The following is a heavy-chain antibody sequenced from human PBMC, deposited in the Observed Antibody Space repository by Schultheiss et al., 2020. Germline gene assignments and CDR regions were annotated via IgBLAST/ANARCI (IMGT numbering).Heavy chain of an antibody. D-gene: IGHD2-15*01. CDR2: IIPILGIA. CDR1: GYTFTGYY. J-gene: IGHJ6*02. V-gene: IGHV1-69*04. Sequence: SVKVSCKASGYTFTGYYMHWVRQAPGQGLEWMGRIIPILGIANYAQKFQGRVTITADKSTSTAYMELSSLRSEDTAVYYCAREGYCSGGSCYSGYYYYGMDVWGQGTTVTVSS. CDR3: AREGYCSGGSCYSGYYYYGMDV.